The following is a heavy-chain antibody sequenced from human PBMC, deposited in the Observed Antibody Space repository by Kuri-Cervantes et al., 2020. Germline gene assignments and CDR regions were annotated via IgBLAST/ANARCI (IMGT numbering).Heavy chain of an antibody. CDR2: ISYDGSNK. V-gene: IGHV3-30*03. CDR1: GFTFSSYG. J-gene: IGHJ4*02. Sequence: GESLKISCAASGFTFSSYGMHWVRQAPGKGLEWVAVISYDGSNKYYADSVKGRLTISRDNSKNTLYLQMNSLRAEDTAVYYCARDLWGIAAAGTSHWGQGTLVTVSS. D-gene: IGHD6-13*01. CDR3: ARDLWGIAAAGTSH.